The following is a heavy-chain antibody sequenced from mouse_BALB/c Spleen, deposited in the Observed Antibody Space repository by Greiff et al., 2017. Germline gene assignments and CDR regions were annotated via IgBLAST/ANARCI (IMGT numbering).Heavy chain of an antibody. Sequence: VQLQQPGAELVKPGASVKLSCKASGYTFTSYWMHWVKQRPGQGLEWIGEINPSNGRTNYNEKFKSKATLTVDKSSSTAYMQLSSLTSEDSAVYYCARVRYDYDGLFDYAMDYWGQGTSVTVSS. CDR1: GYTFTSYW. CDR3: ARVRYDYDGLFDYAMDY. J-gene: IGHJ4*01. D-gene: IGHD2-4*01. V-gene: IGHV1S81*02. CDR2: INPSNGRT.